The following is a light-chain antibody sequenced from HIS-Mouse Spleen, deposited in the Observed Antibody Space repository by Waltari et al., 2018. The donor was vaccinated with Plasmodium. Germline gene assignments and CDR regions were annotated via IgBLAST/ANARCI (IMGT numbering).Light chain of an antibody. J-gene: IGLJ2*01. Sequence: SYELTQPPSVSVSPGQTASITCSGDKLGDKYACWYTQKPGQSPVLVIYQDSKRPSGIPERFSGSSSGNTATLTISGTQAMDEADYYCQAWDSSTVVFGGGTKLTVL. CDR2: QDS. CDR3: QAWDSSTVV. V-gene: IGLV3-1*01. CDR1: KLGDKY.